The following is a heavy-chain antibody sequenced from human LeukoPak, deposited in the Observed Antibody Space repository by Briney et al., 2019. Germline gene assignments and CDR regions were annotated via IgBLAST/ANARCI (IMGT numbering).Heavy chain of an antibody. V-gene: IGHV4-59*08. D-gene: IGHD1-26*01. Sequence: PSETLSLTCTVSGGSITNYYWNWIRQPPGKGLEWIGYIYDSGRTNYKSSLKSRVIISLDTSKNQLSLKLTTVTAADTAVYYCARRGSWRLHFDYWGQGTLVTVSS. CDR1: GGSITNYY. CDR3: ARRGSWRLHFDY. CDR2: IYDSGRT. J-gene: IGHJ4*02.